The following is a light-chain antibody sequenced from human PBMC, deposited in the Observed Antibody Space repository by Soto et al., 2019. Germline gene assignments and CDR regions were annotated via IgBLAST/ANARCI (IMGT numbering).Light chain of an antibody. Sequence: SYELTQTPSVSVAPGKTARITCGGNNIGGKSVHWYQQKPGQAPVVVIYYDSDRPAGIPERFSGSNPENTATLTISRVEAGDEADYYCQVWDSSSDHVVFGGGTKLTVL. CDR1: NIGGKS. CDR2: YDS. CDR3: QVWDSSSDHVV. J-gene: IGLJ2*01. V-gene: IGLV3-21*04.